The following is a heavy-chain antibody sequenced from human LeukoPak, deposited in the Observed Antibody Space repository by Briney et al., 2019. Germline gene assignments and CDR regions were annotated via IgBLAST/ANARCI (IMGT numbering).Heavy chain of an antibody. Sequence: PSDTLSLTCTGSGGSISSSSYYWGWIRQPPRKGMGWMGSIYYSGSSYYNPSLKSGVAISVDTSKNQFSLKLSSVIAADTAVYDCARHSQSYYYGSRKGWFDPWGQGTLVTVAS. D-gene: IGHD3-10*01. V-gene: IGHV4-39*01. J-gene: IGHJ5*02. CDR1: GGSISSSSYY. CDR3: ARHSQSYYYGSRKGWFDP. CDR2: IYYSGSS.